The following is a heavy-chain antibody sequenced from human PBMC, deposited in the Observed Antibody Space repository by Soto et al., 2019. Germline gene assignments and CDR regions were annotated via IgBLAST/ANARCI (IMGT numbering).Heavy chain of an antibody. V-gene: IGHV3-30-3*01. J-gene: IGHJ4*02. D-gene: IGHD6-6*01. CDR1: GFTFSSYA. Sequence: QVQLVESGGGVVQPGRSLRLSCAASGFTFSSYAMDWVRQAPGKGLEWVAVISYDGSNKNYADSVKGRFTISRDNSKNTLYLQMNSLRAEDTAVYYCARDSGVHGSSPATDYWGQGTLVTVSS. CDR3: ARDSGVHGSSPATDY. CDR2: ISYDGSNK.